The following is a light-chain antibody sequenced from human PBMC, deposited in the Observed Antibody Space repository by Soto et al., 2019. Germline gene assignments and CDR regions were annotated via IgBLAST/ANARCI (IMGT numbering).Light chain of an antibody. CDR2: DAS. Sequence: EIVLTQSPATLSLSPGERATLSCRASPSVSSYLAWYQQKAGQAPSLLIYDASNRATVIPARFSGSGSGTDFTLTISSLEPEDFAVYYCQQRSNWPWTVGQGTKVEIK. CDR3: QQRSNWPWT. J-gene: IGKJ1*01. V-gene: IGKV3-11*01. CDR1: PSVSSY.